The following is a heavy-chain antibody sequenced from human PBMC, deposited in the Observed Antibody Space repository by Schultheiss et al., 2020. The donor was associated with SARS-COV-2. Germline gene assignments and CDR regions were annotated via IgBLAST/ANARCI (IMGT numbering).Heavy chain of an antibody. CDR3: AKDLDYDFWSAYYKFDY. J-gene: IGHJ4*02. CDR1: GFTFSSYA. V-gene: IGHV3-23*01. D-gene: IGHD3-3*01. Sequence: GGSLRLSCAASGFTFSSYAMSWVRQAPGKGLEWVSAISMSGGSTYYTDSVKGRFSIWRDNSKSTLYLQMNSLRAEDTAVYYCAKDLDYDFWSAYYKFDYWGQGTLVTVSS. CDR2: ISMSGGST.